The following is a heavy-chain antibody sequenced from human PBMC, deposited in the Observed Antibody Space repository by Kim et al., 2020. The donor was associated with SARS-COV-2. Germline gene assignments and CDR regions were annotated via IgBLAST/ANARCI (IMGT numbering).Heavy chain of an antibody. CDR3: AREEGYCSGTTCFPPFYFDL. Sequence: SETLSLTCSVAGASISTSNYFWAWIRQPPGKGLELIGSISYNGDRYYNSSLRSRFTISIDTSKNQFFLNLNSVTAADTAVYYCAREEGYCSGTTCFPPFYFDLWGRGTRVTVSS. V-gene: IGHV4-39*01. CDR1: GASISTSNYF. D-gene: IGHD2-2*01. CDR2: ISYNGDR. J-gene: IGHJ2*01.